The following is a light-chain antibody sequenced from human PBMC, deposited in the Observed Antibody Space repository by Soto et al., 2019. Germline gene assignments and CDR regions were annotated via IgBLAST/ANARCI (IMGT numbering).Light chain of an antibody. CDR3: SSFVAGNSSWV. CDR1: SSDVGGYDY. CDR2: EVT. J-gene: IGLJ3*02. V-gene: IGLV2-8*01. Sequence: QSVLTQPPSASGSPGRSVTISCTGTSSDVGGYDYVSWFQQHPGKAPKLIIYEVTKRPSGVPDRFSASKSGNTASLTVSGLQAEDEADYYCSSFVAGNSSWVFGGGTQLTVL.